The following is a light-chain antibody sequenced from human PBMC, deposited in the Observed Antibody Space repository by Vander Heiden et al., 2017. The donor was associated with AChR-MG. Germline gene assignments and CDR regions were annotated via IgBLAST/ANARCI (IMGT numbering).Light chain of an antibody. CDR3: QQYYSYPPT. CDR1: QANRSY. V-gene: IGKV1-8*01. CDR2: VAS. J-gene: IGKJ1*01. Sequence: AIRMTQSPSSFSASTGDRVTITCRASQANRSYLAWYQQKPAKAPQRLMYVASTLQSGVPSRFSGSGSGTDFTLTISSLQSEDFATYYCQQYYSYPPTFGQGTKVEIK.